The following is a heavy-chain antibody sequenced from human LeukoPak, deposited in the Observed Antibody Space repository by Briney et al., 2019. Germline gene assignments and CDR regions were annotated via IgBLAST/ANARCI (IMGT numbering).Heavy chain of an antibody. CDR1: GFTFSIYA. CDR2: ISGNGGST. J-gene: IGHJ2*01. D-gene: IGHD6-13*01. Sequence: GGSLRLSCAASGFTFSIYAMSWVRQAPGKGLEWVSSISGNGGSTNYADTVKDRFTISRDNSKNTLYLQVDSLRAEDTAVYYCANRYSSPPVFWYFDLWGRGTLVTVSS. V-gene: IGHV3-23*01. CDR3: ANRYSSPPVFWYFDL.